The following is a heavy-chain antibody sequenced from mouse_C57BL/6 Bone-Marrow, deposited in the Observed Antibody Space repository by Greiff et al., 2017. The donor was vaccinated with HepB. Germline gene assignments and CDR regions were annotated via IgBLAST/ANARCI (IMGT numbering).Heavy chain of an antibody. V-gene: IGHV5-17*01. CDR3: ARRPTFDY. CDR2: ISSGSSTI. J-gene: IGHJ2*01. Sequence: EVKVEESGGGLVKPGGSLKLSCAASGFNFSDYGMHWVRQAPEKGLEWVAYISSGSSTIYYADTVKGRFTISRDNAKNTLFLQMTSLRSEDTAMYYCARRPTFDYWGQGTTLTVSS. CDR1: GFNFSDYG.